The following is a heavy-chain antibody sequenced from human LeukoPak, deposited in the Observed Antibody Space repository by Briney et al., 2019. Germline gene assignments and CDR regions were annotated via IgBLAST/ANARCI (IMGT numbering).Heavy chain of an antibody. V-gene: IGHV4-30-4*08. CDR3: ASSPAYYDILTGYLKPYYFDY. Sequence: TLSLTCTVSGGSISSGEYYWSWIRQPPGKGREWIGYIYYSGSTYYNPSLKSRVSISVDTSKNQFSLKLSSVTAADTAVYYCASSPAYYDILTGYLKPYYFDYWGQRTLVTVSS. CDR2: IYYSGST. CDR1: GGSISSGEYY. J-gene: IGHJ4*02. D-gene: IGHD3-9*01.